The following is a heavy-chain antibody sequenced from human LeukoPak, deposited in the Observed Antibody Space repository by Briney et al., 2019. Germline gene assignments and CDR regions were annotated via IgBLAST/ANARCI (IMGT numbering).Heavy chain of an antibody. D-gene: IGHD2/OR15-2a*01. CDR1: GFTFSSYA. CDR3: ARLYYYGDAFDI. Sequence: GGSLRLPCAASGFTFSSYAMSWVRQAPGKGLEWVSAISGSGGSTYYADSVKGRFTISRDNSKNTLYLQMNSLRAEDTAVYYCARLYYYGDAFDIWGQGTMVTVSS. J-gene: IGHJ3*02. CDR2: ISGSGGST. V-gene: IGHV3-23*01.